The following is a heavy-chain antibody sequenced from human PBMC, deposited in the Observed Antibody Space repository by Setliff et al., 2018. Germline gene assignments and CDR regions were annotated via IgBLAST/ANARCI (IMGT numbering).Heavy chain of an antibody. Sequence: KTSETLSLTCTVSGDSISSSNYYWAWIRQSPGQGLEWIGNIDYSGSNYYYNPSLKSRVTISVDTSKNKFSLKVNSVTAADTAIYYCARRSQGRWYEVGWFDPWGQGILVTFSS. V-gene: IGHV4-39*01. CDR3: ARRSQGRWYEVGWFDP. CDR2: IDYSGSNY. D-gene: IGHD6-13*01. J-gene: IGHJ5*02. CDR1: GDSISSSNYY.